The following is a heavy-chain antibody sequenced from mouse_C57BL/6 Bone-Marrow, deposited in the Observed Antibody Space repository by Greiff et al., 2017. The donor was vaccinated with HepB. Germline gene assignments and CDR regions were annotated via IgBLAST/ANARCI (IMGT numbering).Heavy chain of an antibody. J-gene: IGHJ4*01. D-gene: IGHD2-2*01. CDR1: GFSLTSYG. CDR3: AKNRHGYYYAMDY. CDR2: IWRGGST. Sequence: QVQLQQSGPGLVQPSQCLSISCTVSGFSLTSYGVHWVRQSPGKGLEWLGVIWRGGSTDYNAAFMSRLSITKDNSTNQVFFKRNSLQADDTAIYYCAKNRHGYYYAMDYWGQGTSVTVSS. V-gene: IGHV2-5*01.